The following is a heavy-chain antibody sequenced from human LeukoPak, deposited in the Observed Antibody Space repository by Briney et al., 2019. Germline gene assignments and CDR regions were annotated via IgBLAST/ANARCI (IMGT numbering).Heavy chain of an antibody. CDR3: AKVSIVVVPAATNFDY. Sequence: GGSLRLSCAASGFTFSSYAMSWVRQAPGKGLEWVSAISGSGGSTYYADSMKGRFTISRDNSKNTLYLQMNSLRAEDTAVYYCAKVSIVVVPAATNFDYWGQGTLVTVSS. D-gene: IGHD2-2*01. J-gene: IGHJ4*02. CDR2: ISGSGGST. CDR1: GFTFSSYA. V-gene: IGHV3-23*01.